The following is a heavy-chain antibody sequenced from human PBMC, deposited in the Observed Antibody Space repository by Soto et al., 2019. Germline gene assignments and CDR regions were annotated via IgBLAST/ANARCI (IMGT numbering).Heavy chain of an antibody. CDR3: ARVGSITIFGVVIARDAFDI. CDR1: GFTFSSYW. CDR2: IKQDGSEK. D-gene: IGHD3-3*01. J-gene: IGHJ3*02. V-gene: IGHV3-7*01. Sequence: GGSLRLSCAASGFTFSSYWMSWVRQAPGKGLEWVANIKQDGSEKYYVDSVKGRFIISRDNAKNSLYLQMNSLRAEDTAVYYCARVGSITIFGVVIARDAFDIWGQGTMVTVSS.